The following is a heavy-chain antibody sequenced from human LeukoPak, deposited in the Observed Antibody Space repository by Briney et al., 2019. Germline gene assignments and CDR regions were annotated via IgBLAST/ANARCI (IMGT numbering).Heavy chain of an antibody. J-gene: IGHJ4*02. CDR2: TYYNSNSYK. CDR1: GDTVSTSSAG. V-gene: IGHV6-1*01. D-gene: IGHD5-24*01. Sequence: SQTLSLTCAISGDTVSTSSAGWDWIRQSPLRGLEWLGRTYYNSNSYKHYAPSVKSRITINPDTSNNHYSLQLNSVTPDDTAVYYCARGWLQSGFDYWGQGTLATVSS. CDR3: ARGWLQSGFDY.